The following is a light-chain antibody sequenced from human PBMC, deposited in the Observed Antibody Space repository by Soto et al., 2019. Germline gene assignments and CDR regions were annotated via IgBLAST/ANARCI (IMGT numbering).Light chain of an antibody. V-gene: IGLV1-51*01. CDR3: ISFTSRHIYV. Sequence: QSVLTQPPSVPAAPGQKVTISCSGSNSNIGNNYVSWYQQLPGTAPKLLIYDVTNRPSGISNRFSGSKSGNTASLTISGLQTEDEADYYCISFTSRHIYVFGTGTKLTVL. J-gene: IGLJ1*01. CDR2: DVT. CDR1: NSNIGNNY.